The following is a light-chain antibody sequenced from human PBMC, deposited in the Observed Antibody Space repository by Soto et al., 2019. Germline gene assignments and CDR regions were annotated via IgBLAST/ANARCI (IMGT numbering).Light chain of an antibody. J-gene: IGKJ1*01. V-gene: IGKV3-15*01. CDR3: QQYFEWPPMT. CDR2: GAS. CDR1: ETVATN. Sequence: EVRMTQSPATLSVSPVERATLSCRASETVATNLAWYQQKPGQAPRLLISGASTRAAGISDRFRGSGSGTEFTLTISSLRSEDSAIYYCQQYFEWPPMTFGQGTKVDI.